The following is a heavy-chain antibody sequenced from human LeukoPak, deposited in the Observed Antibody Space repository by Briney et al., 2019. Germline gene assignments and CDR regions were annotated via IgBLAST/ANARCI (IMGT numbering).Heavy chain of an antibody. CDR1: GYTFTTYG. D-gene: IGHD5-18*01. V-gene: IGHV1-18*04. CDR3: ARIYSYGNGVYYFDY. J-gene: IGHJ4*02. CDR2: ISAYNGNT. Sequence: APVKVSCKASGYTFTTYGISWVRQAPGQGLEWMGWISAYNGNTNYAQKPQGRVTMTTDTSTSTAYMELRSLRSDDTAVYYCARIYSYGNGVYYFDYWGQGTLVTVSS.